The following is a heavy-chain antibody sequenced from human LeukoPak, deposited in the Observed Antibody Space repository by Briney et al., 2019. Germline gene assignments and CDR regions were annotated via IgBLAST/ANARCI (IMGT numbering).Heavy chain of an antibody. Sequence: QPGGSLRLSRAASGFTFSSYGMSWVRQAPGKGLEWASAISGSGGSTYYADSVKGRFTISRDNSKNTLYLQMDSLRAEDTAVYYCAKGAFRLNYYYYMDVWGKGTTVTVSS. J-gene: IGHJ6*03. CDR1: GFTFSSYG. V-gene: IGHV3-23*01. CDR2: ISGSGGST. CDR3: AKGAFRLNYYYYMDV. D-gene: IGHD2-8*01.